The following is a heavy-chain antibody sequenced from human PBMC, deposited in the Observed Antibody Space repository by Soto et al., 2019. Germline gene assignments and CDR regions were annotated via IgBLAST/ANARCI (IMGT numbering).Heavy chain of an antibody. D-gene: IGHD2-2*01. CDR2: IKQDGSEK. CDR3: ARDTCSSTSCDYFDY. CDR1: GFTFSSYW. V-gene: IGHV3-7*01. Sequence: PGGSLRLSCAASGFTFSSYWMSWVRQAPGKGLEWVANIKQDGSEKYYVDSVKGRFTISRDNAKNSLYLQMNSLRAEDTAVYYCARDTCSSTSCDYFDYWGQRPLVTVFS. J-gene: IGHJ4*02.